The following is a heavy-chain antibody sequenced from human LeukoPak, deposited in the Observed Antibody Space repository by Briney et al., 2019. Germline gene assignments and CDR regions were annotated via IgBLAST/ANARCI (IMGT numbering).Heavy chain of an antibody. V-gene: IGHV1-69*06. CDR1: GGTFSSYA. CDR3: ARVRIGYQLLRRFDAFDI. CDR2: IIPIFGTA. Sequence: SVTVSCKASGGTFSSYAISWMRQAPGQGLEWMGGIIPIFGTANYAQKFQGRVTITADKSTSTAYMELSSLRSEDTAVYYCARVRIGYQLLRRFDAFDIWGQGTMVTVSS. D-gene: IGHD2-2*01. J-gene: IGHJ3*02.